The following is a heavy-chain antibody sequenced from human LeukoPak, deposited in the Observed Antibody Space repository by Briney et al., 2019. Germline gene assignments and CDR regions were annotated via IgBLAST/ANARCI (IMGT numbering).Heavy chain of an antibody. CDR2: IYYSGST. J-gene: IGHJ4*02. Sequence: SETLSLTCTVSGGSIGSSRYYWGWIRQPPGKGLEWIGSIYYSGSTYYNPSLKSRVTISVDTSKSQFSLKLSSVTAADTAVYYCARDLGYCTCGVCYRELDYWGQGTLVTVSS. CDR3: ARDLGYCTCGVCYRELDY. CDR1: GGSIGSSRYY. D-gene: IGHD2-8*02. V-gene: IGHV4-39*02.